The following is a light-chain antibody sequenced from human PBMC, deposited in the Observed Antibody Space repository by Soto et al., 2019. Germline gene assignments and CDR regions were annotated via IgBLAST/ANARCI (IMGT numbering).Light chain of an antibody. CDR1: QSVRTY. V-gene: IGKV3-11*01. J-gene: IGKJ5*01. CDR2: DAS. CDR3: QQRSNWPLT. Sequence: EIVLTQSPFTLSLSPGERATLSCRASQSVRTYLAWYQVKPGQAPRLLIYDASRRASGVPARFSGSGSGTDFTLTTSSLGPEDFAVYYCQQRSNWPLTFGGGTRLEIK.